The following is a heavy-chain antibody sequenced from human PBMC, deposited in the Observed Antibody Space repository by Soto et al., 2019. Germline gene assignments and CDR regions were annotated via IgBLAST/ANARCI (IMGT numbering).Heavy chain of an antibody. CDR3: ARDYYDSSGYSNWFDP. CDR2: ISAYNGNT. J-gene: IGHJ5*02. D-gene: IGHD3-22*01. CDR1: GYTFTSYG. V-gene: IGHV1-18*01. Sequence: QVQLVQSGAEVKKPGASVKVSCKASGYTFTSYGISWVRQAPGQGLEWMGWISAYNGNTNYAQKLQGRVTMTTDTSTRTAYMELRSRRSDDTAVYYCARDYYDSSGYSNWFDPWGQGTLVTVSS.